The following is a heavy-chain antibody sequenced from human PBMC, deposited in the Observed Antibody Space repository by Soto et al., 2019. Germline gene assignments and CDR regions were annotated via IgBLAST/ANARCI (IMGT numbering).Heavy chain of an antibody. CDR2: ISAYNGNT. D-gene: IGHD2-2*02. CDR1: GYTFTSYG. J-gene: IGHJ6*02. CDR3: ARGTPYRPPFYGFDV. Sequence: ASVKVSCKASGYTFTSYGISWVRQAPGQGLEWMGWISAYNGNTNYAQKLQGRVTMTTDTSTSTAYMELRSLRSDDTAVYYCARGTPYRPPFYGFDVWGQGTTVTVSS. V-gene: IGHV1-18*01.